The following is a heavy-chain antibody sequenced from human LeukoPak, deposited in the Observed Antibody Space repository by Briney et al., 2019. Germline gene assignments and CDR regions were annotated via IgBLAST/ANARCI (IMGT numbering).Heavy chain of an antibody. CDR2: ISYDGSNK. CDR3: ARDRGSGLTK. V-gene: IGHV3-30*03. CDR1: GFTFSSYS. D-gene: IGHD6-19*01. J-gene: IGHJ4*02. Sequence: GGSLRLSCAASGFTFSSYSMNWVRQAPGKGLEWVAVISYDGSNKYYADSVKGRFTISRDNSKNTLYLQMNSLRAEDTAVYYCARDRGSGLTKWGQGTLVTVSS.